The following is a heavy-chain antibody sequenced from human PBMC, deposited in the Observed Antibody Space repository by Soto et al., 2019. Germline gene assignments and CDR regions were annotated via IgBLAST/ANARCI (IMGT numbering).Heavy chain of an antibody. CDR1: GFTFSSYA. CDR3: ARVGSGYDSSGPDY. D-gene: IGHD3-22*01. V-gene: IGHV3-21*01. CDR2: ISSSSSYI. Sequence: GGSLRLSCAASGFTFSSYAMSWVRQAPGKGLEWVSSISSSSSYIYYADSVKGRFTISRDNAKNSLYLQMNSLRAEDTAVYYCARVGSGYDSSGPDYWGQGTLVTVS. J-gene: IGHJ4*02.